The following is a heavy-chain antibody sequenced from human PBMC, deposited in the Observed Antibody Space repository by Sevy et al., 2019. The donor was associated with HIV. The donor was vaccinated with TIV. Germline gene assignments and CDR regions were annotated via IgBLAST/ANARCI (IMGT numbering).Heavy chain of an antibody. V-gene: IGHV3-23*01. D-gene: IGHD3-22*01. Sequence: GESLKISCAASGFTFSSYAMNWVRQAPGKGLEWVSGISGSGGSGDKTNYADSVKGRFTISRDDSKNSLYLQLNSLRAEDTAIYYSATKYDSSGYFDYWGQGTLVTVSS. J-gene: IGHJ4*02. CDR1: GFTFSSYA. CDR3: ATKYDSSGYFDY. CDR2: ISGSGGSGDKT.